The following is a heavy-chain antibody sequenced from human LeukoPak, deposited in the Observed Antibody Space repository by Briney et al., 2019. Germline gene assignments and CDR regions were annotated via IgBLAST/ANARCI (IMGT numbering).Heavy chain of an antibody. CDR1: GFTFSSYA. J-gene: IGHJ4*02. V-gene: IGHV3-23*01. CDR3: ANPPLRSGWLREGFFDY. Sequence: GGSLRLSCAASGFTFSSYAMSWVRQAPGKGLEWVSAISGSGGSTYYADSVKGRFTISSDNSKNTLYLQMNSLRAEDTAVYYCANPPLRSGWLREGFFDYWGQGTLVTVSS. CDR2: ISGSGGST. D-gene: IGHD6-19*01.